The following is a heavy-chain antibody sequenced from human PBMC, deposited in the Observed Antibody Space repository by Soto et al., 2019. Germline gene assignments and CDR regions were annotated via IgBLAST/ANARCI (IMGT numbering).Heavy chain of an antibody. V-gene: IGHV4-59*01. CDR2: IYYSGST. D-gene: IGHD1-20*01. Sequence: QVQLQESGPGLVKPSETLSLTCTVSGGSISSYYWSWIRQPPGKGLEWIGYIYYSGSTNYNPSLKSRVTISVDTSKNQFSLKLSSVTAADTAVYYCARRYERNFDYWGQGTLVTVSS. J-gene: IGHJ4*02. CDR3: ARRYERNFDY. CDR1: GGSISSYY.